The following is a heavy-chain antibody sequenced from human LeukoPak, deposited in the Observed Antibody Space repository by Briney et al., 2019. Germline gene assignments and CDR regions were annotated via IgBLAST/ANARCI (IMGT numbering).Heavy chain of an antibody. Sequence: SETLSLTCAVYGGSFSGYYWSWIRQPPGKGLEWIGEINHSGITNYNPSLKSRVTISVDTSKNQFSLKLSSVTAADTAVYYCARGFGLGYYYYGMDVWGQGTTVTVSS. J-gene: IGHJ6*02. D-gene: IGHD3-10*01. CDR1: GGSFSGYY. CDR2: INHSGIT. CDR3: ARGFGLGYYYYGMDV. V-gene: IGHV4-34*01.